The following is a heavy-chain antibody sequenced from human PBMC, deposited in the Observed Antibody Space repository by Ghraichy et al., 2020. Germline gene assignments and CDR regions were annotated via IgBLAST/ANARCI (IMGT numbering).Heavy chain of an antibody. V-gene: IGHV4-59*01. D-gene: IGHD4-17*01. J-gene: IGHJ4*02. CDR3: AKIRYSTVTTPYFDY. Sequence: SDTLSLTCTVSGGSISSYYWSWIRQPPGKELEWIGYIYYSGSTNYNPSLKSRVTISVDTSKNQFSLKLSSVTAADTAVYYCAKIRYSTVTTPYFDYWGQGTLVTVSS. CDR1: GGSISSYY. CDR2: IYYSGST.